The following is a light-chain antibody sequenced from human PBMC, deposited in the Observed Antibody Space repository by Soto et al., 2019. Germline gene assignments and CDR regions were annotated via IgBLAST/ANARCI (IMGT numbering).Light chain of an antibody. V-gene: IGKV1-5*03. Sequence: EIQMTQSPSTLSAYVGDRVTISCRASQSISSWLAWYQQKPGKAPNLLIYQTSNVESRVPSRFSGRGSGTEFTLTSTSLQPDDFATYYCQQYKRYSKTFGQGTKVDIK. J-gene: IGKJ1*01. CDR1: QSISSW. CDR3: QQYKRYSKT. CDR2: QTS.